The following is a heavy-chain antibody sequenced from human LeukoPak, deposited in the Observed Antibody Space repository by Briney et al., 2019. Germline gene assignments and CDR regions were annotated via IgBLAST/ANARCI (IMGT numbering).Heavy chain of an antibody. Sequence: GASVKVSCKASGYTFTSYVMNWVRQAPGQGLEWMGWINTYTGNPTYAQGFTGRFVFSLDTSVGTAYLQISSLKAEDTAVYYCARWDYDSSGYALYYFDYWGQGTLVTVSS. CDR3: ARWDYDSSGYALYYFDY. J-gene: IGHJ4*02. V-gene: IGHV7-4-1*02. CDR2: INTYTGNP. D-gene: IGHD3-22*01. CDR1: GYTFTSYV.